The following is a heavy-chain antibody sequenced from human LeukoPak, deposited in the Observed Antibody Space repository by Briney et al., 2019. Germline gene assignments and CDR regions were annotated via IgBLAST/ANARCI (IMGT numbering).Heavy chain of an antibody. CDR3: ARDVLGYCSSTSCYDPFPFDY. Sequence: RGSLRLSCAASGFTFSSYSMNWVGQAPGKGLEWVSSISSSSSYIYYAASVKGRFTISRYNAKNSLYLQMNSLRAEDTAVYYCARDVLGYCSSTSCYDPFPFDYWGQGTLVTVSS. V-gene: IGHV3-21*01. J-gene: IGHJ4*02. CDR2: ISSSSSYI. D-gene: IGHD2-2*01. CDR1: GFTFSSYS.